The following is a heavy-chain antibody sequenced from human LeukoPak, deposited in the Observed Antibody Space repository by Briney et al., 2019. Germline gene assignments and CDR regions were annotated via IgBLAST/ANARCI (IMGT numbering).Heavy chain of an antibody. J-gene: IGHJ4*02. D-gene: IGHD3-9*01. V-gene: IGHV4-34*01. CDR3: ARVGLRHFDWLPHFDY. CDR2: INHSGST. CDR1: GGSFSGYY. Sequence: PSETLSLTCAVYGGSFSGYYWSWIRQPPGKGLEWIGEINHSGSTNYNPSLKSRVTISVDTSKNQFSLKLSSVTAADTAVYYCARVGLRHFDWLPHFDYWGQGTLVTVSS.